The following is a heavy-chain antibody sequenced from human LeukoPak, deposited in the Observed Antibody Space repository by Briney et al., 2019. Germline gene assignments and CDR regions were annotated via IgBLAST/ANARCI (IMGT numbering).Heavy chain of an antibody. D-gene: IGHD6-19*01. CDR1: AGSITSYY. Sequence: PSETLSLTCTVSAGSITSYYWNWIRQPPGKGLEWIGYISYSGSTNYNPSLKSRVTISVDASKSQFSLKLTSMTVADTAVYYCARGKGAVTGMGDFDYWGQGTLVTVSS. V-gene: IGHV4-59*01. J-gene: IGHJ4*02. CDR3: ARGKGAVTGMGDFDY. CDR2: ISYSGST.